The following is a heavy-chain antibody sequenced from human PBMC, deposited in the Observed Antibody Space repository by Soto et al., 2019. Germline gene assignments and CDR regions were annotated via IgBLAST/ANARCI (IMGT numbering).Heavy chain of an antibody. J-gene: IGHJ4*02. V-gene: IGHV3-23*01. CDR1: GFTFSSYA. CDR2: ISGSGGST. CDR3: AKDDGSGSYSDY. D-gene: IGHD3-10*01. Sequence: GGSLRLSCAASGFTFSSYAMTWVRQAPGKGLEWVSTISGSGGSTYYSDSVKGRFTISRDNSKNTLYLQMNSLRAEDTAIYYCAKDDGSGSYSDYWGQGTLVTVSS.